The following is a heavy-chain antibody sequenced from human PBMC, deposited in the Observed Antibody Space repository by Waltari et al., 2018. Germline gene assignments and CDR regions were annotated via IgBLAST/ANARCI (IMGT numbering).Heavy chain of an antibody. CDR1: GFTFSEAW. CDR2: IKSEADSGAR. Sequence: LMESGGRLVEPGGSLRLSCEVSGFTFSEAWMSWVRHLPGKGLEWVGRIKSEADSGARDYAAPAKGRFTISRDDSKSILYLEMNSLRAEDTAMYYCAREVYRSGGHCGQGTLVTVSS. J-gene: IGHJ4*02. D-gene: IGHD6-19*01. CDR3: AREVYRSGGH. V-gene: IGHV3-15*01.